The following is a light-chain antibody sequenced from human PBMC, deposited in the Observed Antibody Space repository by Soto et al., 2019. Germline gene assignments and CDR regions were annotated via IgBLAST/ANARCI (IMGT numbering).Light chain of an antibody. CDR2: DVS. CDR3: CSYAGSYTHVV. V-gene: IGLV2-11*01. Sequence: QSVLTQPRSVSGSPGQSVTISCTGNSSDVGGYNYVSWYQQHPGKAPKLMIYDVSKRPSGVPDRFSGSKSGNTASLTISGLQAEDEADYYCCSYAGSYTHVVFGGGTKLTVL. CDR1: SSDVGGYNY. J-gene: IGLJ2*01.